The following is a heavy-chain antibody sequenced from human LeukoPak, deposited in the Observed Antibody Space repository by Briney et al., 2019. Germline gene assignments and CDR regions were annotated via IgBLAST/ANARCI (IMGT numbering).Heavy chain of an antibody. J-gene: IGHJ6*03. CDR3: ARVSTIFGVANGYYYYYKDV. V-gene: IGHV4-61*02. CDR1: GGSISSGSYY. D-gene: IGHD3-3*01. CDR2: IYTSGST. Sequence: SETLSLTCTVSGGSISSGSYYWSWIRQPAGKGLEWIGRIYTSGSTNYNPSLKSRVTISVDTSKNQFSLKLSSVTAADTAVYYCARVSTIFGVANGYYYYYKDVWGKGTTVTVSS.